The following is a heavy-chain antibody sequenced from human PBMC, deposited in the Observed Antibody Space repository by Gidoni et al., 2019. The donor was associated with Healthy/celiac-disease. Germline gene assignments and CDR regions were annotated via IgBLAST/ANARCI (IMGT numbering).Heavy chain of an antibody. CDR1: GFTFSSYG. D-gene: IGHD3-22*01. CDR3: AKDSGSSGYHFDY. V-gene: IGHV3-30*18. J-gene: IGHJ4*02. CDR2: ISYDGSNK. Sequence: QVQLVESGGGVVQPGRSLRLSCAASGFTFSSYGMHWVRQAPGKGLEWVAVISYDGSNKYYADSVKGRFTISRDNSKNTLYLQMNSLRAEDTAVYYCAKDSGSSGYHFDYWGQGTLVTVSS.